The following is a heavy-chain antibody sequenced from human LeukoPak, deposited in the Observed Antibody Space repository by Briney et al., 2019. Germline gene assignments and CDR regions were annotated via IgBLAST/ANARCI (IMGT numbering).Heavy chain of an antibody. CDR1: GGSFSGYY. J-gene: IGHJ4*02. V-gene: IGHV4-34*01. Sequence: PSETLSLTCAVYGGSFSGYYWSWIRHPPGKGLEWIGEINHSGSTNYNPSLKSRVTISVDTSKNQFSLKLSSVTAADTAVYYCARAAYGSGAADFDYWGQGTLVTVSS. CDR2: INHSGST. CDR3: ARAAYGSGAADFDY. D-gene: IGHD3-10*01.